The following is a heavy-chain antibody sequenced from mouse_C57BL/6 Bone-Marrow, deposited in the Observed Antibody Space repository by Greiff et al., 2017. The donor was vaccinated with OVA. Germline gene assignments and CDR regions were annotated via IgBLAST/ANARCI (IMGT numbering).Heavy chain of an antibody. V-gene: IGHV5-6*02. D-gene: IGHD2-4*01. Sequence: EVMLVESGGDLVKPGGSLKLSCAASGFTFSSYGMSWVRQTPDKRLEWVATISSGGSYTYYPDSVKGRFTISRDNAKNTLYLQMSSLKSEDTAMYYCARRYDYPSYYAMDYWGQGTSVTVSS. CDR3: ARRYDYPSYYAMDY. J-gene: IGHJ4*01. CDR2: ISSGGSYT. CDR1: GFTFSSYG.